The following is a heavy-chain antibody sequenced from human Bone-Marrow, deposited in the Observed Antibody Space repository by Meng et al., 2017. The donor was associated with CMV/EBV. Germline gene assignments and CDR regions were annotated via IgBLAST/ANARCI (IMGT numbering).Heavy chain of an antibody. Sequence: ASVKVSCKASGYIFTTYGISWVRQAPGQGLEWMGWISGYDDNTKYAQKVQGRVTMTTDTSTSTAYMELRSLRSDDTAVYYCAREDWSYYDFWSGYSGLDAFDIWGQGTMVTVSS. CDR2: ISGYDDNT. CDR1: GYIFTTYG. J-gene: IGHJ3*02. CDR3: AREDWSYYDFWSGYSGLDAFDI. D-gene: IGHD3-3*01. V-gene: IGHV1-18*01.